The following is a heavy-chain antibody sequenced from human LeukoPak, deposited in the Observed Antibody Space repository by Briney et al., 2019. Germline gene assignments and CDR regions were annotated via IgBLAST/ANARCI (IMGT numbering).Heavy chain of an antibody. CDR1: GFTFSSYG. J-gene: IGHJ4*02. CDR2: ISYDGNNE. CDR3: AKDRSTGWYAGFDY. Sequence: PGGSLRLSCAASGFTFSSYGIHWVRQAPGKGLEWVAVISYDGNNEYYADSVKGRFTISSDNSKSTLYLQMNSLRAEDTAVYYCAKDRSTGWYAGFDYWGQGTLVTVSS. D-gene: IGHD6-19*01. V-gene: IGHV3-30*18.